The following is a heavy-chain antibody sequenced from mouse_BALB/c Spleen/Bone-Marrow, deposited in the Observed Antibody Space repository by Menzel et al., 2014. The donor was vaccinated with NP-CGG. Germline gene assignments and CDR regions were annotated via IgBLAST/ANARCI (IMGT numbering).Heavy chain of an antibody. CDR1: GYSITSDYA. J-gene: IGHJ3*01. D-gene: IGHD2-4*01. V-gene: IGHV3-2*02. Sequence: DVQLQESGPGLVKPSQSLSLTCTVTGYSITSDYAWNWIRQFPGNKLEWMGYISYSGSISYNPSLKSRISITRDTSKNQFFLKLNSVTTEDTATYYCASIYYDYDGGPFAYWGQGTLVTVSA. CDR3: ASIYYDYDGGPFAY. CDR2: ISYSGSI.